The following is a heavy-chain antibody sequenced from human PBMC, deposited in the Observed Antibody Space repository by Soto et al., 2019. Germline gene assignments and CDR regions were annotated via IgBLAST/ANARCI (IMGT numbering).Heavy chain of an antibody. CDR3: ARHTRSNYYDSSGYPDY. V-gene: IGHV5-51*01. Sequence: GESLKISCKGSGYSFTSYWIGWVRQMPGKGLEWMGIIYPGDSDTRYSPSFQGQVTISADKSISTAYLQWSSLKASDTAMYYCARHTRSNYYDSSGYPDYWGQGTLVTVSS. CDR1: GYSFTSYW. D-gene: IGHD3-22*01. J-gene: IGHJ4*02. CDR2: IYPGDSDT.